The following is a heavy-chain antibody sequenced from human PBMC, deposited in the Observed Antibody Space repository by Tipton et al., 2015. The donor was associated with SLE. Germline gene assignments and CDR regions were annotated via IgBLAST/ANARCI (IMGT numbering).Heavy chain of an antibody. CDR1: GGSFSGYY. Sequence: TLSLTCAVYGGSFSGYYWSWIRQPPGKGPEWIGEINHSGSTNFDPSLKSRISISIDTSKNQFSLKLTSVTAADTAVYYCARQRFSSPRGSGSYPSRGKAYFGLDVWGQGTSVTVSS. J-gene: IGHJ6*02. D-gene: IGHD3-10*01. CDR2: INHSGST. V-gene: IGHV4-34*01. CDR3: ARQRFSSPRGSGSYPSRGKAYFGLDV.